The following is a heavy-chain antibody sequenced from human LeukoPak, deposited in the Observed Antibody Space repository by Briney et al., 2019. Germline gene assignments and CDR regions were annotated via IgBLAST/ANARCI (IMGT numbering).Heavy chain of an antibody. V-gene: IGHV3-48*02. D-gene: IGHD1-26*01. J-gene: IGHJ4*02. CDR1: GFTFSSYS. CDR2: ISSSGSTI. Sequence: TGGSLRLSCAASGFTFSSYSMNWVRQAPGKGLEWVSYISSSGSTIYYADSVKGRFTISRDNAKNSLYLQMNSLRDEDTAVYYCARELWGWGWELKYYFDYWGQGTLVTVSS. CDR3: ARELWGWGWELKYYFDY.